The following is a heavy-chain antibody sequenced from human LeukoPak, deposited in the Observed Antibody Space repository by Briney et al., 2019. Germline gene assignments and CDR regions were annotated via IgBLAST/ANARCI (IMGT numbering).Heavy chain of an antibody. CDR1: GGTFSSYA. Sequence: SVKVSCKASGGTFSSYAFSWVRQAPGQGLEWMGGIIPIFGTANYAQKFQGRVTITADESTSTAYMELSSLRSEDTAVYYCARITLDYGAFLDYWGQGTLVTVSS. J-gene: IGHJ4*02. CDR2: IIPIFGTA. V-gene: IGHV1-69*13. D-gene: IGHD4-17*01. CDR3: ARITLDYGAFLDY.